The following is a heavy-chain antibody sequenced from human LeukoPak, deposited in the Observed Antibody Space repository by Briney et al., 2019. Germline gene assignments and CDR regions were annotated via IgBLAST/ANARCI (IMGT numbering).Heavy chain of an antibody. D-gene: IGHD2-15*01. Sequence: LTGGSLRLSCAASGFTFSSYVMSWVRQAPGKGLEWVSTISGSGGSEYYADSVKGRSTISRDKSKNTLSLEMNSLRAEDAAVYYCAKSRADRYSSLDYWGQGTLVTVSS. CDR1: GFTFSSYV. J-gene: IGHJ4*02. V-gene: IGHV3-23*01. CDR2: ISGSGGSE. CDR3: AKSRADRYSSLDY.